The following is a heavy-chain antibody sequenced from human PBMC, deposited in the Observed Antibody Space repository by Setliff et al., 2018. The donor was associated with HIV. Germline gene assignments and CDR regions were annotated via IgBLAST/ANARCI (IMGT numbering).Heavy chain of an antibody. CDR3: ARGDPASYYNFWSGYASETFDI. V-gene: IGHV1-46*01. CDR2: INPSGGST. CDR1: GGTFGGSS. Sequence: ASVKVSCKTSGGTFGGSSAINWVRQAPGQGLEWMGIINPSGGSTSYAQKFQGRVTMTRDTSTSTVYMELSSLRSEDTAVYYCARGDPASYYNFWSGYASETFDIWGQGTMVTVSS. D-gene: IGHD3-3*01. J-gene: IGHJ3*02.